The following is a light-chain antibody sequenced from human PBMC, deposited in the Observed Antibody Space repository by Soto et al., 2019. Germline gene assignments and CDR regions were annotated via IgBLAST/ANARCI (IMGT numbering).Light chain of an antibody. CDR1: SSDVGDYNY. Sequence: QSALTQPRSVSGSPGQSVTISCTGTSSDVGDYNYVSWYQQHPGKAPKLMIYDVTRRPSGVPDRFSGSKSGNTASLTISGLQAEDEADYYCCSYGGSYTWVFGGGTKLTVL. CDR3: CSYGGSYTWV. CDR2: DVT. J-gene: IGLJ3*02. V-gene: IGLV2-11*01.